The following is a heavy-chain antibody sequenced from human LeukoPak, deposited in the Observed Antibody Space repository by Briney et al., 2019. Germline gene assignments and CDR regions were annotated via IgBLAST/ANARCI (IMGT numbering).Heavy chain of an antibody. J-gene: IGHJ4*02. V-gene: IGHV4-31*03. CDR3: ARDDSSGSFDY. CDR1: GGSISSGGYY. CDR2: IYYSGST. Sequence: SQTLSLTCTVPGGSISSGGYYWSWIRQHPGKGLEWIGYIYYSGSTYYNPSLKSRVTISVDTSKNQFSLKLSSVTAADTAVYYCARDDSSGSFDYWGQGTLVTVSS. D-gene: IGHD3-22*01.